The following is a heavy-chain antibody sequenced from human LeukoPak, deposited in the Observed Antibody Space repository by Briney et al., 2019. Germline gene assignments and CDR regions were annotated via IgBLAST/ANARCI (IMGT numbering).Heavy chain of an antibody. CDR1: EFTFNKYW. D-gene: IGHD1-26*01. CDR2: INSDGSHT. J-gene: IGHJ4*02. CDR3: ASHSTFVGGATESIDF. Sequence: GGSLRLSCTASEFTFNKYWMHWVRQAPGKGLVWVSRINSDGSHTDYADSVKGRFTISRDNAKNTLDLLMNSLRADDTAVYYCASHSTFVGGATESIDFWGQGTLVTVSS. V-gene: IGHV3-74*01.